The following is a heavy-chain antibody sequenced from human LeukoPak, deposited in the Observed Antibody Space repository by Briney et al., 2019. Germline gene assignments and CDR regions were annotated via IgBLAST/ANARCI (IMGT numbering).Heavy chain of an antibody. D-gene: IGHD4-23*01. CDR2: INHRGST. V-gene: IGHV4-34*01. CDR1: GRSFIGYH. CDR3: ARDPTTVVTTPYYFDD. Sequence: SETLSLTCAVSGRSFIGYHWNWLRQPPGKGLEWIGEINHRGSTNYNPSLKSRVTLSVDTSKNQFSLRLRSVTVADTAVYYCARDPTTVVTTPYYFDDWGQGTLVTVSS. J-gene: IGHJ4*02.